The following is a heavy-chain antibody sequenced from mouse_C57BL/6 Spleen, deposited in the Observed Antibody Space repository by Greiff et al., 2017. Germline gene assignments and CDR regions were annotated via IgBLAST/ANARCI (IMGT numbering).Heavy chain of an antibody. CDR2: IYIGTGCT. CDR3: ARQGGSSSPYCDV. V-gene: IGHV1-58*01. D-gene: IGHD1-1*01. Sequence: EVQLQESGAELVRPGSSVTMSCKTSGYTFTSYGINWVKQRPGHGLEWIGYIYIGTGCTAYNEKFKGKATLTADTSSSTAYMQFSSLTSEDTAIYYCARQGGSSSPYCDVWGTGTMVTVSA. J-gene: IGHJ1*03. CDR1: GYTFTSYG.